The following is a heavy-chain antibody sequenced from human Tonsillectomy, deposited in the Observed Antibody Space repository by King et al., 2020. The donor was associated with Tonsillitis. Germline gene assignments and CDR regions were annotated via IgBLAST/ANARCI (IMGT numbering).Heavy chain of an antibody. CDR3: SRYATPWEYDYTEYSNDAGVQDYNDAGIGTHNSYILDV. CDR1: GYTFTDYS. Sequence: VQLVQSGAEVKKPGASVKVSCKASGYTFTDYSIHWVRQAPGQGLEWMGWINPKSGTTNYAPKFQGRVTMTRDTSISTAYVELSSVTSDDTAVYYCSRYATPWEYDYTEYSNDAGVQDYNDAGIGTHNSYILDVWGQGTTVIVSS. V-gene: IGHV1-2*02. CDR2: INPKSGTT. D-gene: IGHD4-11*01. J-gene: IGHJ6*02.